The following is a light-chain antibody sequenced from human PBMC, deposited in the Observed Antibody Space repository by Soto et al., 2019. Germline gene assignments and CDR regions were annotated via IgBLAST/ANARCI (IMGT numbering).Light chain of an antibody. V-gene: IGKV1-33*01. CDR1: QDITDY. Sequence: DIQMTQSPSSLSASVGDRVTITCQASQDITDYLNWYQQKPGKAPRLLIYDASNLETGVPPRFSGSGSGTDFTSTISSLQPEDIATYYCQQYEALVLSFGGGTTVEIK. CDR2: DAS. J-gene: IGKJ4*01. CDR3: QQYEALVLS.